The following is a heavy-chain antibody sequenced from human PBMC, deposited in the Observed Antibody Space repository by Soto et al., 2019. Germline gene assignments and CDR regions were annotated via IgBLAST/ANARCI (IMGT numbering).Heavy chain of an antibody. CDR1: GGTFSSYA. J-gene: IGHJ5*02. Sequence: QVQLVQSGAEVKKPGSSVKVSCQASGGTFSSYAITWVRQAPGQGLEWMGGIIPTFGTANYAQKFQGRVTMTADDSTSTAYMELSSLTSKDTAVYYCARSMARGLSQYNWSDPWGQGTLVTVSS. CDR2: IIPTFGTA. CDR3: ARSMARGLSQYNWSDP. D-gene: IGHD3-10*01. V-gene: IGHV1-69*01.